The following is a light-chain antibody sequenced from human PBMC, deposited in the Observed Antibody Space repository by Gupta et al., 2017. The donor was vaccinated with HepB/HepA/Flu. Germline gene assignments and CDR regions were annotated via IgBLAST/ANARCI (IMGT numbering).Light chain of an antibody. Sequence: SLSPGERATLSCRASQSVSSSYLAWYQQKPGQAPRLLIYGASSRATGIPDRFSGSGSGKDFTLTISRLEPEDFAVYYCQQYGSSPLTCGGGTKVEIK. V-gene: IGKV3-20*01. CDR3: QQYGSSPLT. J-gene: IGKJ4*01. CDR1: QSVSSSY. CDR2: GAS.